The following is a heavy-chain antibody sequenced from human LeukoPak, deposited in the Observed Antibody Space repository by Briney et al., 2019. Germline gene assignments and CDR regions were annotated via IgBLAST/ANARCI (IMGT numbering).Heavy chain of an antibody. CDR3: AREHDNSGIAAAGTGFDY. CDR1: GGSFSGYY. V-gene: IGHV4-34*01. Sequence: SETLSLTCAVYGGSFSGYYWSWIRQPPGKGLEWIGEINHSGSTNYNPSLKSRVTISVDTSKNQFSLKLSSVTAADTAVYYCAREHDNSGIAAAGTGFDYWGQGTLVTVSS. D-gene: IGHD6-13*01. CDR2: INHSGST. J-gene: IGHJ4*02.